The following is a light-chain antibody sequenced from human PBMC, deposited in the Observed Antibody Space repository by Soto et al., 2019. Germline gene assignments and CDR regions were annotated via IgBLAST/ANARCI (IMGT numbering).Light chain of an antibody. J-gene: IGKJ5*01. CDR3: LHRMNWPLT. V-gene: IGKV3D-20*02. CDR2: AAS. Sequence: EIVLTQSPGTLSLSPGERATLSCRASQSVSSSYLAWYQQKPGQAPGLLIYAASSRATGIPDRFSGSGSETDFTLTISSLEPEDFGVYYCLHRMNWPLTFGQGTRLEIK. CDR1: QSVSSSY.